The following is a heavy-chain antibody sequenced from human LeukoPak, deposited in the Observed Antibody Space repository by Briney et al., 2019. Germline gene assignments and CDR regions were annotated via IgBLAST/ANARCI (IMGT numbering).Heavy chain of an antibody. CDR1: GFTFSSYA. V-gene: IGHV3-64*01. CDR2: ISSNGGST. Sequence: GGSLRLSCAASGFTFSSYAMHWVRQAPGKGLEYVSAISSNGGSTYYANSVKGRFTISRDNSKNTLYLQMNSLTTEDTAIYYCARDERAVGVDWWGQGTLVTVSS. J-gene: IGHJ4*02. D-gene: IGHD1-26*01. CDR3: ARDERAVGVDW.